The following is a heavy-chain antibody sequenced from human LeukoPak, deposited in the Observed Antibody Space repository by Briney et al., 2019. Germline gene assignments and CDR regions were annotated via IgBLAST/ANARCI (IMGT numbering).Heavy chain of an antibody. CDR2: IIPILGIA. D-gene: IGHD2-15*01. CDR1: GGTFSSYA. CDR3: ARGGPLGYCSGGSYYSDY. Sequence: EASVKVSCKASGGTFSSYAISWVRQAPGQGLEWMGRIIPILGIANYAQKFQGRVTITADKSTSTAYMELSSLRSEDTAVYYCARGGPLGYCSGGSYYSDYWGQGTLVTVSS. J-gene: IGHJ4*02. V-gene: IGHV1-69*04.